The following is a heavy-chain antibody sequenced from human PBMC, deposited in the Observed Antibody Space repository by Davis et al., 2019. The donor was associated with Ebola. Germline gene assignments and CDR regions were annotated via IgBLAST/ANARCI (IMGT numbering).Heavy chain of an antibody. CDR2: ISHDGRQE. V-gene: IGHV3-30*04. CDR1: GFSFNSYA. CDR3: AKPYPYDYVWGSYRPFDF. Sequence: PGGSLRLSCAASGFSFNSYAMHWVRQGPGKGLEWVALISHDGRQEYYADSVKGRFTISRDNSKNTVYLQMDSLRAEDTAIYYCAKPYPYDYVWGSYRPFDFWGQGTLVTVSS. D-gene: IGHD3-16*02. J-gene: IGHJ4*02.